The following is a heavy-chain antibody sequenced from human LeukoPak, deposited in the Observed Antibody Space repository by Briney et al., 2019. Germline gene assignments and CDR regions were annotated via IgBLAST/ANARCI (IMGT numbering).Heavy chain of an antibody. J-gene: IGHJ5*02. CDR3: ARVRASQRAWFDP. CDR2: IIPVFGTA. V-gene: IGHV1-69*05. Sequence: ASVKVSCTASGGTFSSYAISWVRQAPGQGLEWMGGIIPVFGTANYAQKFQGRVTITTDESTSTAYMELSSLRSEDTAVYYCARVRASQRAWFDPWGQGTLVTVSS. CDR1: GGTFSSYA.